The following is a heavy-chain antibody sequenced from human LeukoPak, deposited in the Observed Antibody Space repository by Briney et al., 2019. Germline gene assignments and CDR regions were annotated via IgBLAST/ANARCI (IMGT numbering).Heavy chain of an antibody. CDR3: ASDRVLGSGSLDN. V-gene: IGHV3-74*01. Sequence: GGSLRLSCAASGFSFSDFWMHWVRQTRGKGLVWVSRIRGDGYDTNYADSVEGRFTISRDNARHTLYPQMNSLRADDTAVYYCASDRVLGSGSLDNWGQGTLVTVSS. CDR1: GFSFSDFW. D-gene: IGHD3-10*01. J-gene: IGHJ4*02. CDR2: IRGDGYDT.